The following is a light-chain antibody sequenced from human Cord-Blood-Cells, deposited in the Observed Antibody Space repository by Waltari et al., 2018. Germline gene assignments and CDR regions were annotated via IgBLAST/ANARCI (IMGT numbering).Light chain of an antibody. CDR1: QSVSSSY. V-gene: IGKV3-20*01. CDR2: GAS. CDR3: QQYGSSIFT. Sequence: EIVLTQSPGTLSLSPGERATLSCRASQSVSSSYLAWHQQKPGQAPRLLIYGASSRATGIPDRFSGSGSGTDFTLTISRLEPEDFAVYYCQQYGSSIFTFGPGTKVDIK. J-gene: IGKJ3*01.